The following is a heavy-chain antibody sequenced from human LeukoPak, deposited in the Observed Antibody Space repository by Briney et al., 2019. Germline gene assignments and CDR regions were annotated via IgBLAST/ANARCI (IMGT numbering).Heavy chain of an antibody. CDR3: ARDRIVGGRPSLDY. CDR1: GFTFDGYE. CDR2: ISSSGTIV. J-gene: IGHJ4*02. Sequence: PGGSLRLSCAASGFTFDGYEMNWVRLAPGEGLEWVSYISSSGTIVYYADFVKGRFTISRDNAKNSLYLQMNSLRAEDTAVYYCARDRIVGGRPSLDYWGLGTLVTVSS. D-gene: IGHD1-26*01. V-gene: IGHV3-48*03.